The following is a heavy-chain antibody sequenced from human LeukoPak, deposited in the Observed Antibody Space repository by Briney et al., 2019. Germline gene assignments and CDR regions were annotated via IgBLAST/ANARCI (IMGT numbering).Heavy chain of an antibody. J-gene: IGHJ5*02. CDR2: IIPIFGTA. Sequence: ASVKVSCKASGGTFSSYAISWVRQAPGQGLEWMAGIIPIFGTANYAQKFQGRVTITADESTSTAYMELSSLRSGDTAVYYCARGVVPAAIFDGFDPWGQGTLVTVSP. CDR3: ARGVVPAAIFDGFDP. V-gene: IGHV1-69*13. CDR1: GGTFSSYA. D-gene: IGHD2-2*02.